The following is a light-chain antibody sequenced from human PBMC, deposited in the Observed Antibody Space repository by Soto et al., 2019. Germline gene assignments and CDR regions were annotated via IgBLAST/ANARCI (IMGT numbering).Light chain of an antibody. Sequence: QSALTQPRSVSGSPGQSVTISCTGTSSDVGAYNYVSWYQQHPGKAPKPMTYDVSKRPSGVPDRFSGSKSGNTASLTISGLQAEDEADYYCCSYADNYSYVFGTGTKVT. CDR1: SSDVGAYNY. CDR2: DVS. J-gene: IGLJ1*01. V-gene: IGLV2-11*01. CDR3: CSYADNYSYV.